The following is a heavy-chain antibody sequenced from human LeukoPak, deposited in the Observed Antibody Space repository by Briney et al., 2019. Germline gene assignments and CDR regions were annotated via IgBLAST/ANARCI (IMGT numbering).Heavy chain of an antibody. Sequence: ASVTVSCKASGYTFTGYYMHWVRQAPGQGLEWMGWINPNSGGTNYAQKFQGRVTMTRDTSISTAYMELSRLRSDDTAVYYCARSKFRGYSYGIDYWGQGTLVTVSS. V-gene: IGHV1-2*02. D-gene: IGHD5-18*01. CDR1: GYTFTGYY. CDR2: INPNSGGT. CDR3: ARSKFRGYSYGIDY. J-gene: IGHJ4*02.